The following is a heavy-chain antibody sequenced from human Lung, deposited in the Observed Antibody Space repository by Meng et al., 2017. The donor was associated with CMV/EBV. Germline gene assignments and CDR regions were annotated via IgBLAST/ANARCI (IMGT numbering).Heavy chain of an antibody. CDR1: GYSLRSYA. J-gene: IGHJ4*02. D-gene: IGHD2-21*02. CDR3: VRDVPDGDISLFDS. CDR2: INPSTAHP. Sequence: QVQLVQSGSELKKPGASVKVSCEASGYSLRSYAVNWLRQAPGRGLEWMGWINPSTAHPTYAQDFTGRFVFSLDISVNTAYLQINSLKAEDTAIYYCVRDVPDGDISLFDSWGQGTLVTVSS. V-gene: IGHV7-4-1*02.